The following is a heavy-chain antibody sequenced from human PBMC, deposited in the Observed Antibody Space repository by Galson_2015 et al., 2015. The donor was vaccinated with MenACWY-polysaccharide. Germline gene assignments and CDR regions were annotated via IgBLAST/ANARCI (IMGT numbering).Heavy chain of an antibody. CDR2: ISSGGTI. Sequence: SLRLSCAASGFTFSSYSMNWVRQAPGKGLEWVSYISSGGTIYYADSVKGRLTISRDNANNTPYLQMNSLIDDDTAVYYCARGLKGLVGASPDYWGQGTLVTVSS. D-gene: IGHD1-26*01. CDR1: GFTFSSYS. V-gene: IGHV3-48*02. J-gene: IGHJ4*02. CDR3: ARGLKGLVGASPDY.